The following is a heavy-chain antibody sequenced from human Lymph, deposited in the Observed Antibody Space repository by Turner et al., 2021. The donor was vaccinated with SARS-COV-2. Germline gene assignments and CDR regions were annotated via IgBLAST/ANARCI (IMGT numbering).Heavy chain of an antibody. J-gene: IGHJ3*02. CDR2: ISVSGGST. CDR3: AKGVRGVIIPEAFDI. D-gene: IGHD3-10*01. Sequence: EVQLLESGGGLVQPGGSLRHSCAASGFTFSSNAMSWVRQAPGKGLEGVSAISVSGGSTYYEDSVKGRFTISRDNSKNTLYLQMNSLSAEDTAVYYCAKGVRGVIIPEAFDICGQGTMVTISS. CDR1: GFTFSSNA. V-gene: IGHV3-23*01.